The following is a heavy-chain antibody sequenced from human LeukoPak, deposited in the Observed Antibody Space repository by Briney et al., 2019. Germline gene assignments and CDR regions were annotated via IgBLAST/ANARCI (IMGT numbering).Heavy chain of an antibody. D-gene: IGHD4-17*01. CDR2: ISSSSSYI. CDR3: ARDLGDYGDYERGEFDP. V-gene: IGHV3-21*01. CDR1: GFTFSSYS. J-gene: IGHJ5*02. Sequence: QSGGSLRLSCAASGFTFSSYSMNWVRQAPGKGLEWVSSISSSSSYIYYADSVKGRFTISRDNAKNSLYLQMNSLRAEDTAVYYCARDLGDYGDYERGEFDPWGQGTLVTVST.